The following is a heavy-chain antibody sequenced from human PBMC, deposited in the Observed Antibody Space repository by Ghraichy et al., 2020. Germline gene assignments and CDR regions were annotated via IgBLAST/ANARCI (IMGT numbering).Heavy chain of an antibody. CDR3: ARVIVGAKAVELGEYYYGMDV. V-gene: IGHV4-34*01. CDR1: GGSFSGYY. D-gene: IGHD1-26*01. J-gene: IGHJ6*02. Sequence: SQTLSLTCAVYGGSFSGYYWSWIRQPPGKGLEWIGEINHSGSTNYNPSLKSRVTISVDTSKNQFSLKLSSVTAADTAVYYCARVIVGAKAVELGEYYYGMDVWGQGTTVTVSS. CDR2: INHSGST.